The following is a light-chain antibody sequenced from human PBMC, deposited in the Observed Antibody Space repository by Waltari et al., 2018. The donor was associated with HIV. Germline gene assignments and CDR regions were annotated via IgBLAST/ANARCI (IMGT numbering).Light chain of an antibody. J-gene: IGLJ2*01. V-gene: IGLV1-44*01. CDR2: NNN. Sequence: QSVLTQPPSASGTPGQRVTMSCSGGSFNVGSNTVNWYQQLPGTAPKLLSYNNNQRPAGVPDRFSGSKSCTSASLAISGLQSEDEADYYCVAWDDSLNGPVFGGGTKLTVL. CDR3: VAWDDSLNGPV. CDR1: SFNVGSNT.